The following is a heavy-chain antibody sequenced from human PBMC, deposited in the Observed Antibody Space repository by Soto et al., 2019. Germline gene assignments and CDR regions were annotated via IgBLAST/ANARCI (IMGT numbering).Heavy chain of an antibody. CDR3: ARAREVEGAFDI. Sequence: GGSLRLSCAASGFTFSSYGMPWVRQAPGKGLEWVAVISYDGSNKYYADYVKGRLNISRDNSKNKLYMKMNRLGAEDTAVYYCARAREVEGAFDIWGQGTMVTVSS. CDR2: ISYDGSNK. V-gene: IGHV3-30-3*01. J-gene: IGHJ3*02. CDR1: GFTFSSYG.